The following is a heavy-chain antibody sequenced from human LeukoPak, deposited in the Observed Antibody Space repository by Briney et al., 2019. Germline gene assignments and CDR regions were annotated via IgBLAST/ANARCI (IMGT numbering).Heavy chain of an antibody. D-gene: IGHD3-10*01. CDR2: IYPGDSNT. Sequence: GESLKISCKGYGYTFSRYWIGWVRQTTGKGLGWMGIIYPGDSNTRYSPSFQGQVTISADKSISTAYLQWSSLKASDTAVYYCARVWFGELLSNLDYWGQGTLVTVSS. CDR3: ARVWFGELLSNLDY. V-gene: IGHV5-51*01. CDR1: GYTFSRYW. J-gene: IGHJ4*02.